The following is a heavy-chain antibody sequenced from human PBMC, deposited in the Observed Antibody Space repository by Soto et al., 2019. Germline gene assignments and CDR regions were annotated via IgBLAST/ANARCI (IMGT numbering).Heavy chain of an antibody. V-gene: IGHV5-10-1*01. CDR2: IDPSDSYT. Sequence: GESLKISCKGSGYSFTSYWISWVRQMPGKGLEWMGRIDPSDSYTNYSPSFQGHVTISADKSISTADLQWSSLKASDTAMYYCARQKHNVDTVDFDYWGQGTLVTVSS. J-gene: IGHJ4*02. CDR1: GYSFTSYW. CDR3: ARQKHNVDTVDFDY. D-gene: IGHD5-18*01.